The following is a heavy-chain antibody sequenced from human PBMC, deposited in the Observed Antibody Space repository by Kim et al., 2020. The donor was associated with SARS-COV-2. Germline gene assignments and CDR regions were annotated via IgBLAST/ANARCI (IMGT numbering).Heavy chain of an antibody. Sequence: GGSLRLSCAASGFTFSSYAMHWVRQAPGKGLEWVAVISYDGSNKCYADSVKGRFTISRDNSKNTLYLQMNSLRAEDTAVYYCARDSSSWYPGDAFDIWGQGTMVTVSS. CDR3: ARDSSSWYPGDAFDI. CDR2: ISYDGSNK. V-gene: IGHV3-30*04. D-gene: IGHD6-13*01. J-gene: IGHJ3*02. CDR1: GFTFSSYA.